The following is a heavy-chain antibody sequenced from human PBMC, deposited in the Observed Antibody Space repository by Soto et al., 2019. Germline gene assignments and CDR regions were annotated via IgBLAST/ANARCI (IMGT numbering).Heavy chain of an antibody. Sequence: TSETLSLTCTVSGGSISSYYWSWIRQPPGKGLEWIGYIYYSGSTNYNPSLKSRVTISVDTSKKQFSLKLSSVTAADTAVYYCARVASLYYYDSSGHYGMDVWGQGTTVTVSS. V-gene: IGHV4-59*01. D-gene: IGHD3-22*01. CDR3: ARVASLYYYDSSGHYGMDV. CDR1: GGSISSYY. J-gene: IGHJ6*02. CDR2: IYYSGST.